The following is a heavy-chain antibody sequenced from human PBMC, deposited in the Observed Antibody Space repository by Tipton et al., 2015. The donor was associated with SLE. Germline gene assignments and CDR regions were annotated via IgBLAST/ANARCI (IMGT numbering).Heavy chain of an antibody. D-gene: IGHD6-19*01. CDR2: IYHIGNT. V-gene: IGHV4-38-2*02. Sequence: TLSLTCTVSDYSISSGYYWGWIRQPPGKGLEWIGSIYHIGNTHYHPSLKSRLSMSVDTSKNQFSLRLSSVTAADTAVYFCARLGVQGAVPGIGGFDVWGQGTLVSVSS. J-gene: IGHJ3*01. CDR3: ARLGVQGAVPGIGGFDV. CDR1: DYSISSGYY.